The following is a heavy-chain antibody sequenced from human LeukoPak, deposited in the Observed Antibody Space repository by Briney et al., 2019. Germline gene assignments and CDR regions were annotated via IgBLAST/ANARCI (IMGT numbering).Heavy chain of an antibody. CDR3: ARAGVRYSSGWYYFDY. Sequence: SVKVSCKASGGTFSSYAISWVRQAPGQGLEGMGGIIPIFGTANYAQKFQGRVTITADESTSTAYMELSSLRSEDTAVYSCARAGVRYSSGWYYFDYWGQGTLVTVSS. D-gene: IGHD6-19*01. V-gene: IGHV1-69*13. CDR1: GGTFSSYA. J-gene: IGHJ4*02. CDR2: IIPIFGTA.